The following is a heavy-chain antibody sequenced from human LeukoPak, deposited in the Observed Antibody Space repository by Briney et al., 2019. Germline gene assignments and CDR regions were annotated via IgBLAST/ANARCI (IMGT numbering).Heavy chain of an antibody. D-gene: IGHD3-22*01. Sequence: GGSLRLSCAASGFTFSNHWMTWIRQAPGKGLEWVANIKQDGIEKYYADSVEGRFTVSGDNTKKTLFLQMHTLRAEDTAVYYCARGSSGYYCDHFQTWGQGSLVTVSS. CDR3: ARGSSGYYCDHFQT. CDR1: GFTFSNHW. CDR2: IKQDGIEK. V-gene: IGHV3-7*01. J-gene: IGHJ1*01.